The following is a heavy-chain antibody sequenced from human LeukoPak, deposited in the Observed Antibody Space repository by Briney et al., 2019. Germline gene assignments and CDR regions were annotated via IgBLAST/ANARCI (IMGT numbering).Heavy chain of an antibody. CDR1: GFTFSSFA. CDR2: ISVSGGST. V-gene: IGHV3-23*01. CDR3: AAQWLVLGAFDI. J-gene: IGHJ3*02. Sequence: GGSLRLSCAASGFTFSSFAMSWVRQAPGKGLEWVSAISVSGGSTYYADSVKGRFTISRDNSKNTLYLQMNSLRAEDTAVYYCAAQWLVLGAFDIWGQGTTVTVSS. D-gene: IGHD6-19*01.